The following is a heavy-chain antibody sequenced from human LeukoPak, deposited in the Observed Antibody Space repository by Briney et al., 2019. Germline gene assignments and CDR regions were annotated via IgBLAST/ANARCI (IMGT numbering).Heavy chain of an antibody. CDR3: ARGSRPGYCSSTSCRKKWFDP. CDR2: INHSGST. V-gene: IGHV4-34*01. Sequence: SETLSLTCAVYGGSFSGYYWSWIRQPPGKGLEWIGEINHSGSTNYNPSLKSRVTISVDTSKNQFSLKLSSVTAADTAVYYCARGSRPGYCSSTSCRKKWFDPWGQGTLVTVSS. CDR1: GGSFSGYY. J-gene: IGHJ5*02. D-gene: IGHD2-2*03.